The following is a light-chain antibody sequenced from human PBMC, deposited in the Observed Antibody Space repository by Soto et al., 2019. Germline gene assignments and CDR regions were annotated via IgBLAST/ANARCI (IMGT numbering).Light chain of an antibody. CDR2: WAS. Sequence: DIVVTQSPDSLAVSLGERATINCKSSQNNKDYIAWYQQKPGQPPKLLIYWASTRQSGVPERFSGSGSGTDFTLTITSLQAGDVAVYYCQQYHSTPITFGQGTRLEIK. J-gene: IGKJ5*01. CDR3: QQYHSTPIT. CDR1: QNNKDY. V-gene: IGKV4-1*01.